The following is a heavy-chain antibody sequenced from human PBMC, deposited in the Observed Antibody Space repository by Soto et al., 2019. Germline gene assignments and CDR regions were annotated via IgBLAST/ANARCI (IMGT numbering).Heavy chain of an antibody. D-gene: IGHD2-21*01. CDR1: SGSISSSSSY. CDR2: INHRGSI. Sequence: SETLSLTCTVSSGSISSSSSYWGWNRQPPGKALEWIGEINHRGSINYNPSLKSRVTMSVDTSKNQFSLTLNSVTAADTATYYCARGGISHWAYFYYMDVWDRGTTVTVSS. J-gene: IGHJ6*03. CDR3: ARGGISHWAYFYYMDV. V-gene: IGHV4-39*07.